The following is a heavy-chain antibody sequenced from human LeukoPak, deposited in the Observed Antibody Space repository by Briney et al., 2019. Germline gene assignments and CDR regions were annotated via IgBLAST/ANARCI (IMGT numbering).Heavy chain of an antibody. D-gene: IGHD1-26*01. J-gene: IGHJ6*03. CDR3: ATTKTTWGSGSYYLNYYYYYYMDV. Sequence: PGGSLRLSCAASGFTFSIYGMSWVRQAPGKGLEWVSAISGSDGSTYYADSVKGRFTISRDNSKNTLYLQMNSLRAEDTAVYYCATTKTTWGSGSYYLNYYYYYYMDVWGKGTTVTVSS. CDR2: ISGSDGST. V-gene: IGHV3-23*01. CDR1: GFTFSIYG.